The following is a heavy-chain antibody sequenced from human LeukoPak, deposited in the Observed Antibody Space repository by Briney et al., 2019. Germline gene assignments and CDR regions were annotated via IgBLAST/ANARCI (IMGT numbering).Heavy chain of an antibody. V-gene: IGHV4-34*01. J-gene: IGHJ4*02. CDR1: GGSFSGYY. CDR3: ARVRAAPAD. D-gene: IGHD6-6*01. Sequence: PSETLSLTCDVYGGSFSGYYWSWIRQPPGKGLEWIGEINHSGSTNYNPSLKSRVTISVDTSKNQFSLKLSSVTAADTAVYYCARVRAAPADWGQGSLVTVSS. CDR2: INHSGST.